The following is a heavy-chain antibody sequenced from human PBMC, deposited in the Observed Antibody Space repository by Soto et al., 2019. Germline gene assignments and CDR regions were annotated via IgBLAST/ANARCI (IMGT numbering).Heavy chain of an antibody. Sequence: GGSLRLSCAASGFTFSSYGMHWVRQAPGKGLEWVAVIWYDGSNKYYADSVKGRFTISRDNSKNTLYLQMNSLRAEDTAVYYCARERRPQLVRNPEDAFDIWGQGTMVTVSS. CDR3: ARERRPQLVRNPEDAFDI. CDR1: GFTFSSYG. V-gene: IGHV3-33*01. D-gene: IGHD6-13*01. CDR2: IWYDGSNK. J-gene: IGHJ3*02.